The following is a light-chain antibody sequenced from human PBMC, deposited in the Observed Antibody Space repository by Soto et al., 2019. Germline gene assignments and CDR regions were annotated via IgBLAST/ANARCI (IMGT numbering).Light chain of an antibody. CDR3: QQHNEWPRT. CDR2: GAY. CDR1: QTVTSD. J-gene: IGKJ1*01. Sequence: DIVLTQSPVTLSASPGESATLSCRASQTVTSDLAWYQQKPGQAPRLRIYGAYIRAVGIPARFSGSGSGAQFTLTIRRLESKDCAFYFCQQHNEWPRTFSQGTKVEIK. V-gene: IGKV3-15*01.